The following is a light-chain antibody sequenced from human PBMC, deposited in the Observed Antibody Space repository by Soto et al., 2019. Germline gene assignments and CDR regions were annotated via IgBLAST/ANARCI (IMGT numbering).Light chain of an antibody. J-gene: IGKJ4*01. CDR3: QQRSNWPWT. CDR1: QSVSSY. V-gene: IGKV3-11*01. CDR2: VAS. Sequence: EIVLTQSPATLSLSPGERATLSCRASQSVSSYLAWYQQKPGQAPRLLIYVASNRATGIPARFSGSGSGTDFTLTISSLEPEDFAVYYCQQRSNWPWTFGGGTKVEIK.